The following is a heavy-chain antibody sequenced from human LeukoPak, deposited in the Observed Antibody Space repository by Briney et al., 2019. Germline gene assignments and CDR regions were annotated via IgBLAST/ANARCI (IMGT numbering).Heavy chain of an antibody. CDR1: GFTFSSYA. CDR3: ARGLFPGGGYDLGVDY. D-gene: IGHD5-12*01. V-gene: IGHV3-23*01. J-gene: IGHJ4*02. CDR2: ISGSGGST. Sequence: QPGGSLRLSCAASGFTFSSYAMSWVRQAPGKGLEWVSAISGSGGSTYYADSVKGRFTISRDNAKNSLYLQMNSLRAEDTAVYYCARGLFPGGGYDLGVDYWGQGTLVTVSS.